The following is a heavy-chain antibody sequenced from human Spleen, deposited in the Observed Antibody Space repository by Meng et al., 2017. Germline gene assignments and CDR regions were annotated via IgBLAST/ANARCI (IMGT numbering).Heavy chain of an antibody. CDR1: GFRFSDYY. V-gene: IGHV3-11*01. J-gene: IGHJ4*02. CDR3: ARVSGYHDSTGYYYPYYFDY. CDR2: VSKGATNM. Sequence: GGSLRLSCAASGFRFSDYYMTWIRQAPGKGLEWISHVSKGATNMYYADSVKGRFTISRDNAKNSLFLQMNSLRAEDTAVYYCARVSGYHDSTGYYYPYYFDYWGQGTMVTVSS. D-gene: IGHD3-22*01.